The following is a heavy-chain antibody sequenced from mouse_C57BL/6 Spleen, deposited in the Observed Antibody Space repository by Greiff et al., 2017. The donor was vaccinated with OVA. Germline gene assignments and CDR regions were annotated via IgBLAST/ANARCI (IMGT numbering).Heavy chain of an antibody. CDR2: INPSNGGT. V-gene: IGHV1-53*01. D-gene: IGHD3-1*01. Sequence: QVQLQQPGTELVKPGASVKLSCKASGYTFTSYWMHWVKQRPGQGLEWIGNINPSNGGTNYNEKFKSKATLTVDKSSSTAYMQLSSLTSEDSAVYYGARWGTRDYAMDYWGQGTSVTVSS. J-gene: IGHJ4*01. CDR1: GYTFTSYW. CDR3: ARWGTRDYAMDY.